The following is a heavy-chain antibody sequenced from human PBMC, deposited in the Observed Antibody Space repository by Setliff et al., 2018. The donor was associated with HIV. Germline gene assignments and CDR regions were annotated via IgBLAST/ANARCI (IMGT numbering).Heavy chain of an antibody. CDR3: VRHVSSSAVFDP. CDR1: GYTFTDYW. V-gene: IGHV5-51*01. CDR2: IYPGDSDT. D-gene: IGHD3-10*01. Sequence: GESLKISCRGSGYTFTDYWIGWVRQMPGKGLEWMAIIYPGDSDTRYSPSFQGQVTLSVDKSISTAYLQWSSLKASDTAMYYCVRHVSSSAVFDPWGQGTLVTVSS. J-gene: IGHJ5*02.